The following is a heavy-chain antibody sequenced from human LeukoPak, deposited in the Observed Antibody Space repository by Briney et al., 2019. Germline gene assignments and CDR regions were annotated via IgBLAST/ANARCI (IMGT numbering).Heavy chain of an antibody. CDR1: GGSISSYY. Sequence: SETLSLTCTVSGGSISSYYWSWIRQPPGKGLEWIGYIYYSGSTNYNPSLKSRVTISVDTSKNQFSLKLSSVTAADTAVYYCARVIHNWGLNYFDYWGQGTLVTVSS. CDR2: IYYSGST. V-gene: IGHV4-59*01. J-gene: IGHJ4*02. CDR3: ARVIHNWGLNYFDY. D-gene: IGHD7-27*01.